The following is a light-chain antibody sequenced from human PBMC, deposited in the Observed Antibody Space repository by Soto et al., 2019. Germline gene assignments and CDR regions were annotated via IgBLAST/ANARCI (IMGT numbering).Light chain of an antibody. V-gene: IGKV3-15*01. CDR2: GAS. J-gene: IGKJ5*01. CDR1: QSVSSN. CDR3: QQRHMWPIT. Sequence: EIVMTQSPATLSVSPGGRGNLSCMASQSVSSNLAWYQQKPGQAPRLLIYGASTRATGIPARFSASGSGTDFTLTISSLEPEDSAVYYCQQRHMWPITFGQGTRLEIK.